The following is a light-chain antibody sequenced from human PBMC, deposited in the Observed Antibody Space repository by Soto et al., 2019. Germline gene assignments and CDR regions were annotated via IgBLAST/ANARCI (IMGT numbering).Light chain of an antibody. Sequence: QSVLTQPPSVSGAPGQRVTISCTGSSSNIGAGHAVHWYQQLPGTAPKLLIHSNNNRPSGVSGRFSGSKSGNTASLTISGLQAEDEADYYCSSYTTSSSVVFGGGTKLTVL. J-gene: IGLJ2*01. CDR2: SNN. V-gene: IGLV1-40*01. CDR3: SSYTTSSSVV. CDR1: SSNIGAGHA.